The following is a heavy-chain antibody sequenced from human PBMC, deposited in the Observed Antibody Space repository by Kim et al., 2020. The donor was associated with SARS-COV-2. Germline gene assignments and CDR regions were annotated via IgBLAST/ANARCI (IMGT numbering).Heavy chain of an antibody. V-gene: IGHV4-31*03. CDR2: IYYSGST. J-gene: IGHJ6*02. D-gene: IGHD3-10*01. CDR3: ARLGLWFGELLYGYYYYGMDV. CDR1: GGSISSGGYY. Sequence: SETLSLTCTVSGGSISSGGYYWSWIRQHPGKGLEWIGYIYYSGSTYYNPSLKSRVTISVDTSKNQFSLKLSSVTAADTAVYYCARLGLWFGELLYGYYYYGMDVWGQGTTVTVSS.